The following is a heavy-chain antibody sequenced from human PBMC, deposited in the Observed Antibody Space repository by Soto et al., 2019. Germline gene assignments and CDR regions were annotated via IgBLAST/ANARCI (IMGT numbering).Heavy chain of an antibody. D-gene: IGHD1-26*01. CDR1: GFTFSSYA. V-gene: IGHV3-23*01. Sequence: FLRLSCAASGFTFSSYAMSWVRQAPGKGLEWVSAISGSGGSTYYADSVKGRFTISRDNSKNTLYLQMNSLRAEDTAVYYCAKVGAATYYFDYWGQGTLVTVPS. CDR2: ISGSGGST. J-gene: IGHJ4*02. CDR3: AKVGAATYYFDY.